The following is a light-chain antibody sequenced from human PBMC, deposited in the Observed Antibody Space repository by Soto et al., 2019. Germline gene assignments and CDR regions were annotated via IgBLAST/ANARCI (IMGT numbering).Light chain of an antibody. CDR3: QQRRDWPLT. CDR2: DTS. Sequence: EIVLTQSPATLSLSPGERATLSCRASQSLGYYLAWFQQKHGQAPRLLIYDTSNRASGIPARFSGSGSVTDFTLTISSLDPEDFAVYYCQQRRDWPLTFGGGTKVEIK. V-gene: IGKV3-11*01. J-gene: IGKJ4*01. CDR1: QSLGYY.